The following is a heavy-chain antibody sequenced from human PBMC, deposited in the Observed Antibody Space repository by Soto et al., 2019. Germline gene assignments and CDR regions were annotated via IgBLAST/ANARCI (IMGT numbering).Heavy chain of an antibody. D-gene: IGHD3-16*02. J-gene: IGHJ6*02. CDR2: ISYDGSNK. CDR3: AKAKGVPRYGYGMDV. V-gene: IGHV3-30*18. Sequence: PGGSLRLSCAASGFTFSSYGMHWVRQAPDKGLEWVAVISYDGSNKYYADSVKGRFTISRDNSKNTLYLQMNSLRAEDTAVYYCAKAKGVPRYGYGMDVWGQGTTVTVSS. CDR1: GFTFSSYG.